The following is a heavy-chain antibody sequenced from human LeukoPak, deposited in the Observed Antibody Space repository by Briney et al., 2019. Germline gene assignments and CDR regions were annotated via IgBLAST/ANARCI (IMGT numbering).Heavy chain of an antibody. V-gene: IGHV3-30*02. CDR1: GFTFIDYY. D-gene: IGHD3-10*01. CDR3: AKDLYHYGSGSGFDY. J-gene: IGHJ4*02. CDR2: IRYDGSNK. Sequence: PGGSLRLSCAASGFTFIDYYMTWIRQAPGKGLEWVAFIRYDGSNKYYADSVKGRFTISRDNSKNTLYLQMNSLRAEDTAVYYCAKDLYHYGSGSGFDYWGQGTLVTVSS.